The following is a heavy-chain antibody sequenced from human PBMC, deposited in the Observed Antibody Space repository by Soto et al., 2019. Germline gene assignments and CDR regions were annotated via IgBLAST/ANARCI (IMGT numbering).Heavy chain of an antibody. CDR3: AKDHTGADAFDV. Sequence: SETLSRTYTVSDGSITHENGWNWARQPPGKGLEWIGEISHSGTTNYHPSLKSRVTISVDMSRNQLSLKLTSVTAADTAVYYCAKDHTGADAFDVWGQGIMVTVSS. J-gene: IGHJ3*01. D-gene: IGHD7-27*01. V-gene: IGHV4-4*02. CDR1: DGSITHENG. CDR2: ISHSGTT.